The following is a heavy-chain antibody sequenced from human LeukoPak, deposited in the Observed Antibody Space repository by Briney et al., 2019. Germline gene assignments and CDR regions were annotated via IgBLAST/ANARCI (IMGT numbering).Heavy chain of an antibody. V-gene: IGHV3-7*01. CDR1: GFTFSSYW. J-gene: IGHJ4*02. Sequence: GGSLRLSCAASGFTFSSYWMSWVLQAPGKGLEWVANIKQDGSEKYYVDSVKGRFTISRDNAKNSLYLQMNSLRAEDTAVYYCAREDMAAAGQPLDYWGQGTLVTVSS. CDR3: AREDMAAAGQPLDY. D-gene: IGHD6-13*01. CDR2: IKQDGSEK.